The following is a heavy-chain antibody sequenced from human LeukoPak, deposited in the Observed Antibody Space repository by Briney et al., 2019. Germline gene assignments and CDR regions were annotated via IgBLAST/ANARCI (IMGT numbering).Heavy chain of an antibody. Sequence: GGSLRLSCAGSGFIFKNYVMTWVRQAPGKGLDWVSSLSATGDITYYADSVKGRFTVSRDNSNGTVFLQMNSLRAEDTAGCYCGKECLPLSCRRWVCESWGQGTLVTVS. J-gene: IGHJ5*02. V-gene: IGHV3-23*01. CDR2: LSATGDIT. D-gene: IGHD1-26*01. CDR1: GFIFKNYV. CDR3: GKECLPLSCRRWVCES.